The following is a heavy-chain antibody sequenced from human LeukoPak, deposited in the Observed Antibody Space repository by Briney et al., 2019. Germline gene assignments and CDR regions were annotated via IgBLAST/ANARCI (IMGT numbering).Heavy chain of an antibody. CDR3: ARGLYGDYVFDY. CDR1: GGSFSGYY. CDR2: IYYSGST. Sequence: SETLSLTCAVYGGSFSGYYWSWIRQPPGKGLEWIGYIYYSGSTNYNPSLKSRVTISVDTSKNQFSLKLSSVTAADTAVYYCARGLYGDYVFDYWGQGTLVTVSS. J-gene: IGHJ4*02. V-gene: IGHV4-59*01. D-gene: IGHD4-17*01.